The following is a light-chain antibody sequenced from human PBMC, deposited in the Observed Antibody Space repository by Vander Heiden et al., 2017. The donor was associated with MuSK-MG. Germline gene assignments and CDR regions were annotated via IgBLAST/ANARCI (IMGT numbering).Light chain of an antibody. CDR3: QQYDSTPLT. J-gene: IGKJ4*01. Sequence: DIVMTPSPDSLPVPLGERATINCKSSQSVLYSSNNKNYLAWYQQKPGQPPKLLIYWASTRESGVPDRFSGSGSGTDFTLTISSLQAEDVAVYYCQQYDSTPLTFGGGTKVEIK. V-gene: IGKV4-1*01. CDR2: WAS. CDR1: QSVLYSSNNKNY.